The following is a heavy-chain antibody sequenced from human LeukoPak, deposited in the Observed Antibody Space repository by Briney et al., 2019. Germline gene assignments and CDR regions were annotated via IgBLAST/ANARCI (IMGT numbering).Heavy chain of an antibody. CDR2: IYSGGST. D-gene: IGHD5-24*01. V-gene: IGHV3-53*01. CDR1: GFTVSINY. J-gene: IGHJ4*02. CDR3: AKEFIAGDGHVDCDS. Sequence: VGSLRLSCAASGFTVSINYMSWVRQAPGKGLEWVSVIYSGGSTYYADSVKGRFTISRDNSKNTLYLQMNSLTAEDSAVYYCAKEFIAGDGHVDCDSWGQGTLVTVSS.